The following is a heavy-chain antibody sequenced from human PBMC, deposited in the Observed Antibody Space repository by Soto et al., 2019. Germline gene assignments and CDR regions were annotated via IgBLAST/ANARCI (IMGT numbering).Heavy chain of an antibody. CDR3: ATPFGDYGY. CDR2: IDPGDSYT. J-gene: IGHJ4*02. V-gene: IGHV5-10-1*01. D-gene: IGHD4-17*01. CDR1: GYSFTTYW. Sequence: PGESLKISCKGSGYSFTTYWISWVRQMPGKGLEWMGRIDPGDSYTNYSPSFQGHVSFSVDKSTSTAYLQWSSLKASDGATYYCATPFGDYGYWGQGTLVTVSS.